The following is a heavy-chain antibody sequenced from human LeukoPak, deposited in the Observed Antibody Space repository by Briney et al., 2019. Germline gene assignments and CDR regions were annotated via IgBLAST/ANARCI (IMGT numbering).Heavy chain of an antibody. CDR3: ARGVHSSSWYGFDY. J-gene: IGHJ4*02. CDR1: GFTFSSYS. V-gene: IGHV3-48*01. CDR2: ISSSSTI. D-gene: IGHD6-13*01. Sequence: GGSLRLSCAASGFTFSSYSMNWVRQAPGKGLEWVSYISSSSTIYYADSVKGRFTISRDNAKNSLYLQMNSLRAEDTAVYYCARGVHSSSWYGFDYWGQGTLVTVSS.